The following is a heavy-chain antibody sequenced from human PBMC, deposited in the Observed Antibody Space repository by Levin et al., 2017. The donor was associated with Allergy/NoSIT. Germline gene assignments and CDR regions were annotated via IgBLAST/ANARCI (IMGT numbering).Heavy chain of an antibody. Sequence: PSETLSLTCTVSGGSISSYYWNWIRQPPGKGLEWIGYISYSGSTNYNPSLKSRVTISVDTSKNQFSLKLSSVTAADTAVYYCARRKGYYYGSGSPMHWFDPWGQGTLVTVSS. CDR3: ARRKGYYYGSGSPMHWFDP. V-gene: IGHV4-59*01. CDR2: ISYSGST. J-gene: IGHJ5*02. CDR1: GGSISSYY. D-gene: IGHD3-10*01.